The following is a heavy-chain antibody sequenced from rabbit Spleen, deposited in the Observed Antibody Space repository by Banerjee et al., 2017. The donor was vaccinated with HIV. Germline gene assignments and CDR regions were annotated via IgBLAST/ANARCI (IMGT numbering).Heavy chain of an antibody. CDR1: GFDFSTDY. CDR2: IYVIGTT. CDR3: ARAIVPWLGLTRLDL. D-gene: IGHD4-1*01. J-gene: IGHJ3*01. V-gene: IGHV1S7*01. Sequence: QLKETGGGLVQPGGSLTLSCKASGFDFSTDYMTWVRQAPGKGLEWIGYIYVIGTTDYASWVNGRFTISSDNAQNTVDLQMNSLTAADTATYFCARAIVPWLGLTRLDLWGPGTLVTVS.